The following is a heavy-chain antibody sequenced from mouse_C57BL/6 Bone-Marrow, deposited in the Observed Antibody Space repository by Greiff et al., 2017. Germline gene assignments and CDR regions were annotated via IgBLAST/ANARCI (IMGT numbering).Heavy chain of an antibody. J-gene: IGHJ4*01. D-gene: IGHD1-1*01. Sequence: VQLQQPGAELVKPGASVKLSCKASGYTFTSYWMHWVKQRPGQGLEWIGMIHPNSGSTNYNEKFKSKATLTVDKSSSTAYMQLSSLTSEDSAVYYCARPRYYYGSSYDAMDYWGQGTSVTVSS. CDR1: GYTFTSYW. CDR3: ARPRYYYGSSYDAMDY. CDR2: IHPNSGST. V-gene: IGHV1-64*01.